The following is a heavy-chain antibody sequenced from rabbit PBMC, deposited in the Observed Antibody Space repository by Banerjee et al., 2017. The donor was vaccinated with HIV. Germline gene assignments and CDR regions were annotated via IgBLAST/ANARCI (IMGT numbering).Heavy chain of an antibody. D-gene: IGHD4-1*01. CDR3: ARDLAGVIGWNFGL. V-gene: IGHV1S45*01. CDR2: IHAGSSGNT. Sequence: QEQLEESGGGLVKPGGTLTLTCKASGIDFSSYYYMCWVRQAPGKGLEWIACIHAGSSGNTYYASWAKGRFTISKTSSTTVTLQMTSLTAADTATYFCARDLAGVIGWNFGLWGPGTPRHR. CDR1: GIDFSSYYY. J-gene: IGHJ4*01.